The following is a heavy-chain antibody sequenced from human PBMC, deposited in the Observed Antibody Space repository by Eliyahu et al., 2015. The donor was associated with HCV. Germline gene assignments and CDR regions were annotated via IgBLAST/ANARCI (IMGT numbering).Heavy chain of an antibody. CDR3: ARLGYGDYFAYYYGMDV. CDR1: GYSFTSYG. CDR2: IYPGDSDT. J-gene: IGHJ6*02. Sequence: EVHLVQSGAEVKKPGESXXIXCKGSGYSFTSYGIGWVRQMPGKGLEWMGIIYPGDSDTRYSPSFQGHVTISADKSITTAYLQWSSLKASDTAIYYCARLGYGDYFAYYYGMDVWGQGTTVTVSS. V-gene: IGHV5-51*03. D-gene: IGHD4-17*01.